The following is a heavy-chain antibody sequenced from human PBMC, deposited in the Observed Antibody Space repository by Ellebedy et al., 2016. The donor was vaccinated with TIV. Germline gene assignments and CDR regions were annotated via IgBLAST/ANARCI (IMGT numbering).Heavy chain of an antibody. Sequence: SVKVSCXASGGTFSSYAISCVRQAPGQGLEWMGGIIPIFGTANYAQKFQGRVTITADESTSTVYMELSSLRSEDTAVYYCARAGATTRPSYYYGMDVWGQGTTVTVSS. V-gene: IGHV1-69*13. CDR1: GGTFSSYA. J-gene: IGHJ6*02. D-gene: IGHD1-26*01. CDR2: IIPIFGTA. CDR3: ARAGATTRPSYYYGMDV.